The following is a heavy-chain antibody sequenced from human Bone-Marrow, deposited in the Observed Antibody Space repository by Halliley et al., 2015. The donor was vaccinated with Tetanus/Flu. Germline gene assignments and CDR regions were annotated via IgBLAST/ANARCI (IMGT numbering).Heavy chain of an antibody. CDR2: IYYSGTT. J-gene: IGHJ4*02. CDR3: ARGHSYGSGSYYAQD. CDR1: GDSINSYY. D-gene: IGHD3-10*01. Sequence: TLSLTCTVSGDSINSYYWSWIRQPPGKGLEWIGYIYYSGTTYYNPSLKSRLTISVDTSKNQFSLKLNSVTAADTAVYFCARGHSYGSGSYYAQDWGQGTLVTVSS. V-gene: IGHV4-59*12.